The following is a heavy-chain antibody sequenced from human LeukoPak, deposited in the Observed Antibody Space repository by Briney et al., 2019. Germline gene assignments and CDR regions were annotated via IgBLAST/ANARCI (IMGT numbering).Heavy chain of an antibody. CDR3: TTYYVGEGGRGH. V-gene: IGHV4-61*08. CDR1: GDSVSSAGYH. J-gene: IGHJ4*02. CDR2: SGSP. Sequence: SETLSLTCSVSGDSVSSAGYHWRWIRQAPGKGLEWIGHSGSPSYNPSLKSRVMISIDTSKNQFSLKVSTVTAADTAVYYCTTYYVGEGGRGHWGPGTLVTVSS. D-gene: IGHD2-21*01.